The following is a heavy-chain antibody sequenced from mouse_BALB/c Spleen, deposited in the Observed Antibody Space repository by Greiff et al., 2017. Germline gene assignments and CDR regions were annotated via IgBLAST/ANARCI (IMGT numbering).Heavy chain of an antibody. V-gene: IGHV1S81*02. CDR3: TRPGDGYYDAMDY. CDR1: GYTFTSYY. D-gene: IGHD2-3*01. Sequence: VKLVESGAELVKPGASVKLSCKASGYTFTSYYMYWVKQRPGQGLEWIGEINPSNGGTNFNEKFKSKATLTVDKSSSTAYMQLSSLTSEDSAVYYCTRPGDGYYDAMDYWGQGTSVTVSS. J-gene: IGHJ4*01. CDR2: INPSNGGT.